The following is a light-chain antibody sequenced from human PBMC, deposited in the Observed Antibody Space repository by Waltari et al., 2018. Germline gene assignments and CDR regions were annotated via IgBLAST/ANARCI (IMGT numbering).Light chain of an antibody. CDR1: SPNLGRNY. J-gene: IGLJ1*01. CDR2: TNN. Sequence: QSVLTQPPSASETTGQRVIISGSGSSPNLGRNYLYWYQQLPGTAPKLPLYTNNPRPSGVPDRFSASKSGTSASLAISGLRSEDEAVYYCASWDDSHYVFGTGTQVTVL. V-gene: IGLV1-47*01. CDR3: ASWDDSHYV.